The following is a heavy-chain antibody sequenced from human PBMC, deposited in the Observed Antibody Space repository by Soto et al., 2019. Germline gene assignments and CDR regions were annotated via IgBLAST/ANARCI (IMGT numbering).Heavy chain of an antibody. CDR2: ISSSGSTI. V-gene: IGHV3-48*03. D-gene: IGHD5-12*01. Sequence: ILAFGPAGSNVGIKELEGLREGPGYRLEWVSYISSSGSTIYYADSVKGRFTISRDNAKNSLYLQMNSLRAEDTAVYYCAIDYRGYSGYERGNYFDYRGQGTLVTVSS. J-gene: IGHJ4*02. CDR3: AIDYRGYSGYERGNYFDY. CDR1: GSNVGIKE.